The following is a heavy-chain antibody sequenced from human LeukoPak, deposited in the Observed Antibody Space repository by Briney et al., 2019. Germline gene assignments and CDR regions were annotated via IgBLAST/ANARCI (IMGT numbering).Heavy chain of an antibody. V-gene: IGHV4-61*05. CDR2: IYYNGST. CDR3: ARLHYDVLTGYPYYFDF. Sequence: SETLSLTCTVSGGSISSSSYYWSWIRQPPGKGLEWIGYIYYNGSTKYNPSLESRITISVDMSKNQFSLKLSSVTAADTAVYYCARLHYDVLTGYPYYFDFWGQGSLVTVSS. CDR1: GGSISSSSYY. D-gene: IGHD3-9*01. J-gene: IGHJ4*02.